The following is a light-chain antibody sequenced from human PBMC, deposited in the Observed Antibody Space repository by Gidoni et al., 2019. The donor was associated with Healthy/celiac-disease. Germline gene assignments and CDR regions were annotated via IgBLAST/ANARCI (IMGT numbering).Light chain of an antibody. CDR1: QSVSSSY. V-gene: IGKV3-20*01. CDR2: GAS. J-gene: IGKJ2*01. CDR3: QQYGSSPPYT. Sequence: EIVLPHSPCTLSLSPGERATLSCRASQSVSSSYLAWYQQKPGQAPRLLIYGASSRATGITDRFSGSGSGTDFTLTISRLEPEDFAVYYCQQYGSSPPYTFGQGTKLEIK.